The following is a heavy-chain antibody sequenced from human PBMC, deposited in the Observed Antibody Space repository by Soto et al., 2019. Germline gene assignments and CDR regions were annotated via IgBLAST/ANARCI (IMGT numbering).Heavy chain of an antibody. CDR3: AKSLRSSALTTYYFDY. CDR1: GLTFSRYA. D-gene: IGHD4-17*01. V-gene: IGHV3-23*01. J-gene: IGHJ4*02. Sequence: EEQLLESGGGLVQPGGSLRLSCAASGLTFSRYAMSWVRQAPGKGLEWVSIINPSGDITYYGDSVKGRFTISRDNSKNTLSLQMNSRRAEDTAVYYCAKSLRSSALTTYYFDYRGQGTLVTVSS. CDR2: INPSGDIT.